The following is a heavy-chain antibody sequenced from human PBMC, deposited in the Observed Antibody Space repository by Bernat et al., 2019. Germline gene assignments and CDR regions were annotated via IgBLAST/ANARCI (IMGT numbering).Heavy chain of an antibody. Sequence: QLQLQESGPGLVKPSETLSLTCTVSGGSISSSSYYWGWIRQPPGKGLEWIGSIYSGGTTYYNPSLKSRVTISVDTSKNQFSLKLSSVTAADTAVYHWARLGPGGFGESERDWGQGTRVIVSS. CDR1: GGSISSSSYY. D-gene: IGHD3-10*01. J-gene: IGHJ4*02. CDR3: ARLGPGGFGESERD. V-gene: IGHV4-39*01. CDR2: IYSGGTT.